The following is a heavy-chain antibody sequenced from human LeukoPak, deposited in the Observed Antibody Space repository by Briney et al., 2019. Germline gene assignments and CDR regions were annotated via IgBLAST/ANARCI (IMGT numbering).Heavy chain of an antibody. CDR2: IIPILGIA. CDR1: GGTFSSYA. Sequence: SSVKVSCKTSGGTFSSYAICWLRQAPGQGLEWMGRIIPILGIANYAQKFQGRVTVSADKSTSPASLELSSLRSEDTAVYYCASAYGSGSYYLRYWGQGTLVTVSS. J-gene: IGHJ4*02. V-gene: IGHV1-69*04. D-gene: IGHD3-10*01. CDR3: ASAYGSGSYYLRY.